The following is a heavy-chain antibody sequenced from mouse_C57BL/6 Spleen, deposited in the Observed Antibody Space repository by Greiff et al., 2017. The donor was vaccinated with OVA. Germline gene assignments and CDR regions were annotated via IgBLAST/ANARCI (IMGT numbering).Heavy chain of an antibody. J-gene: IGHJ3*01. V-gene: IGHV14-2*01. CDR2: IDPEDGET. Sequence: EVKRMESGAELVKPGASVKFSCTASGFNIKDYYMHWVKQRTEQGLEWIGRIDPEDGETKYAPKFQGKATITADTSSNTAYLQLSSLTSEDTAVYYCASLPLYYGSSYGFAYWGQGTLVTVSA. CDR3: ASLPLYYGSSYGFAY. D-gene: IGHD1-1*01. CDR1: GFNIKDYY.